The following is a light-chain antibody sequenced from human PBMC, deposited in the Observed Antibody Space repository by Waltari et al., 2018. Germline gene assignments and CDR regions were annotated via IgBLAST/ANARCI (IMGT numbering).Light chain of an antibody. V-gene: IGLV1-40*01. J-gene: IGLJ3*02. CDR2: GSS. Sequence: QSVLTQPPPASGAPGQRVTIPCTGRGSNIRAGYDLHWYQQVPRAAPKLLIYGSSSRPLGVPDRFFGSTSGTSASLAITGLQAEDEAVYYCQSYDTTLSVVFGGGTKLTVL. CDR3: QSYDTTLSVV. CDR1: GSNIRAGYD.